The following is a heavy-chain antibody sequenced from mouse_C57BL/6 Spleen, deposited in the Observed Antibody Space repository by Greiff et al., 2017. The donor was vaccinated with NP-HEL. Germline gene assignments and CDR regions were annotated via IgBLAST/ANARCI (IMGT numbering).Heavy chain of an antibody. CDR1: GFTFTSYW. V-gene: IGHV1-5*01. J-gene: IGHJ2*01. Sequence: EVQLQQSGTVLVRPGASVKMSCKTSGFTFTSYWMHWVKQRPGQGLEWIGAIYPGNSDTSYNQKFKGKAKLTAVTSAITAYMELSSLTNEDSAVYYCTREATTVVDYWGQGTTLTVSS. D-gene: IGHD1-1*01. CDR3: TREATTVVDY. CDR2: IYPGNSDT.